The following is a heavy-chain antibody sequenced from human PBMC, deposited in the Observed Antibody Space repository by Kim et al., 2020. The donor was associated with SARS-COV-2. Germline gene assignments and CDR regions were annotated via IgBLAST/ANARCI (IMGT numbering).Heavy chain of an antibody. Sequence: SETLSLTCTVSGGSITSSSYRWGWIRQPPGRGLEWIGYVSYSGSTYYYPSLKSRLTISVDRSKSQFFLNLTSVTAADTALYFCTRSNVRPFDDWGQGALV. CDR1: GGSITSSSYR. CDR3: TRSNVRPFDD. J-gene: IGHJ4*02. V-gene: IGHV4-39*01. CDR2: VSYSGST.